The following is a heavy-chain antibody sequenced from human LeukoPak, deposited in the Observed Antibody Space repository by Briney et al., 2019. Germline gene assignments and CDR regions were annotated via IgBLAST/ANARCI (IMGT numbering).Heavy chain of an antibody. J-gene: IGHJ6*03. CDR1: GGSISNYY. D-gene: IGHD2-15*01. Sequence: PSETLSLTCSVSGGSISNYYWSWIRQPPGKGLEWIGCINDIGSTNYNPSLESRVTISVDTSKHQFSLRLRSLTAADTAVYYCARDGGGYYYYHMDDWGKGAAVAVSS. CDR3: ARDGGGYYYYHMDD. CDR2: INDIGST. V-gene: IGHV4-59*01.